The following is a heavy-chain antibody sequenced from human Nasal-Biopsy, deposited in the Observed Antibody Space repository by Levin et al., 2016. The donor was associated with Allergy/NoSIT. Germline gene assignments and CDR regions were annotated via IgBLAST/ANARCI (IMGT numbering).Heavy chain of an antibody. CDR3: ARAGVTALENWFDT. Sequence: SETLSLTCSVLGDGVSSNSAAWNWIRQSPSRGLEWLGRTYYRSNWYSTYALSVEGRITIKADTSKNQFSLQLTSVTPEDTAIYYCARAGVTALENWFDTWGPGTLVTVSS. CDR1: GDGVSSNSAA. D-gene: IGHD2-21*02. CDR2: TYYRSNWYS. J-gene: IGHJ5*02. V-gene: IGHV6-1*01.